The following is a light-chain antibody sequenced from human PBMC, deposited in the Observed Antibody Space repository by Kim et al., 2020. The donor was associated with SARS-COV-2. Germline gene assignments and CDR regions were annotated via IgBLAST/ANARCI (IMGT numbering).Light chain of an antibody. Sequence: SYELTQPPSVSVSPGQTASITCSGDKLVEKYASWYQQRPGRSPVLLIYQDTKRPSGIPERFSGSSSGNTATLTISGTQAMDEADYYCQSWDSRSGVFGGG. V-gene: IGLV3-1*01. CDR2: QDT. J-gene: IGLJ3*02. CDR3: QSWDSRSGV. CDR1: KLVEKY.